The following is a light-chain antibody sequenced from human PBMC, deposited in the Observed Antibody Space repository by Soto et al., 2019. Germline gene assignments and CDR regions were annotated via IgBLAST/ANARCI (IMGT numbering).Light chain of an antibody. Sequence: SYELTQPPSVSVAPGKTARITCGGNNIGSKSVHWYQQKPGQAHVLVIYYDSDRPSGIPERFSGSNSGNTATLTISRVEAGDEADYYCQVWDSSSDRDVVFVGGTKLTVL. CDR3: QVWDSSSDRDVV. CDR2: YDS. V-gene: IGLV3-21*04. CDR1: NIGSKS. J-gene: IGLJ2*01.